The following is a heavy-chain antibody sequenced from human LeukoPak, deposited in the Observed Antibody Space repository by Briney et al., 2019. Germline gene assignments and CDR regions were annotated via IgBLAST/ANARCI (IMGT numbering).Heavy chain of an antibody. CDR3: ARDLGYSDNSGYRYHFDY. CDR1: GYTFTGYY. CDR2: INPNSGGT. Sequence: GSVKVSCKASGYTFTGYYMHWVRQAPGQGLEWMGWINPNSGGTNYAQKFQGRVTMTRDTSISTAYMELSRLRSDDTAVYYCARDLGYSDNSGYRYHFDYWGQGTLVTVSS. V-gene: IGHV1-2*02. J-gene: IGHJ4*02. D-gene: IGHD3-22*01.